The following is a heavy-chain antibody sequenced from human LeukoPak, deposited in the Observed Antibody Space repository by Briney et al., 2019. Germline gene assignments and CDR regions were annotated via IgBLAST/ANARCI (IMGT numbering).Heavy chain of an antibody. CDR3: AKDARRGYYGSGYYFDY. Sequence: GGSLRLSCAASGFTLTNYAMSWVRQAPGKGLEWVSVISSSGDSTYYADSVKGRFTISRDNSKNTLYLQMNSLRAEDTALYYCAKDARRGYYGSGYYFDYWGQGTLVTVSS. J-gene: IGHJ4*02. D-gene: IGHD3-10*01. CDR1: GFTLTNYA. CDR2: ISSSGDST. V-gene: IGHV3-23*01.